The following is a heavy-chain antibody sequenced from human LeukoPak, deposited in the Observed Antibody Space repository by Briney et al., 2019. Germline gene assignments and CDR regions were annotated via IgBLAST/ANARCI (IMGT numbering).Heavy chain of an antibody. CDR1: GFTFSSYA. Sequence: GGSLRLSCAASGFTFSSYAMSWVRQAPGKGLEWVSAISGSGGSTYYADSVKGRFTISRDNSKNTLYLQMHSLRAEDTAVYYCAKDRRGFGGYDSGIDYWGQGTLVTVSS. D-gene: IGHD5-12*01. CDR3: AKDRRGFGGYDSGIDY. CDR2: ISGSGGST. J-gene: IGHJ4*02. V-gene: IGHV3-23*01.